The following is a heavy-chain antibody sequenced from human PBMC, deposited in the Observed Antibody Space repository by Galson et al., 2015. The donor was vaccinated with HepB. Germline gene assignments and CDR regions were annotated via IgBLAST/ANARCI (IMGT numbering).Heavy chain of an antibody. D-gene: IGHD6-13*01. CDR2: IHAGGGST. V-gene: IGHV3-23*01. CDR3: AKGTGDIAAAGPFDS. J-gene: IGHJ4*02. Sequence: SLRLSCGASGVTFSSYAMSWVRQAPGQGLEGVWAIHAGGGSTYYGDSVRGRFTISRDNSKNTLYLQMNSLRAEDTAVYYCAKGTGDIAAAGPFDSWGQGTLVTVSS. CDR1: GVTFSSYA.